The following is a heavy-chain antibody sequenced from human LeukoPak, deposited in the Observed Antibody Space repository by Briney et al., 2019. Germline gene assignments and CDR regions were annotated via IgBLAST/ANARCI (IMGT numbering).Heavy chain of an antibody. CDR1: GGSISSGGYY. D-gene: IGHD2-21*01. Sequence: SETLSLTCTVSGGSISSGGYYWSWIRQHPGKGLEWIGYIYYSGSTYYNPSLKSRVTISVDTSKNRFSLKLSSVTAADTAVYYCARGVHMTPFDYWGQGTLVTVSS. CDR2: IYYSGST. J-gene: IGHJ4*02. CDR3: ARGVHMTPFDY. V-gene: IGHV4-31*03.